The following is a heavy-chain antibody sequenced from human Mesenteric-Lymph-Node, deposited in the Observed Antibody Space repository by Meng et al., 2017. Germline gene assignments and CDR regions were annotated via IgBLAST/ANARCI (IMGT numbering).Heavy chain of an antibody. Sequence: SETLSLTCSVSGGSVSSGTNHWSWIRQPPGKGLEWIGFIHSSGNTNHNPSLKSRVTISVDTSKNQFSLKLSSVTAADTAVYYCARGSTEIYYRAFDIWGQGTMVTVSS. V-gene: IGHV4-61*01. CDR2: IHSSGNT. J-gene: IGHJ3*02. D-gene: IGHD1-26*01. CDR3: ARGSTEIYYRAFDI. CDR1: GGSVSSGTNH.